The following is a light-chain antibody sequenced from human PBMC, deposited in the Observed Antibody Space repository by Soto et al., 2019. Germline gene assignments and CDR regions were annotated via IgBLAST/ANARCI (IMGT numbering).Light chain of an antibody. Sequence: QAVVTQPPSVSGTPGQRVTISCSGSTSNIGGNYVYWYQKLPGAAPKLLIFHINERPSGVPGRFSGSKSGTSASLAVSGLRSEDEGDYYCATWDDNLNGVVFGGGTKLTVL. CDR1: TSNIGGNY. J-gene: IGLJ3*02. V-gene: IGLV1-47*02. CDR3: ATWDDNLNGVV. CDR2: HIN.